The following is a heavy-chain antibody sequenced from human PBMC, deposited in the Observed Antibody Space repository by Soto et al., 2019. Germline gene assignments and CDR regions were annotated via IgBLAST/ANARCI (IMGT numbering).Heavy chain of an antibody. Sequence: QVQVVESGGGLVRPGGALRLSCVSSGFPFSDYYMTWFRQAPGKGPEWVAYISSTGAYTNYADSVKGRFTIARDNTLNSVYLPMSSLRAEDTGVYYCARDPSRRSPPDYWGQGTLGTVSS. V-gene: IGHV3-11*05. CDR1: GFPFSDYY. J-gene: IGHJ4*02. CDR2: ISSTGAYT. CDR3: ARDPSRRSPPDY.